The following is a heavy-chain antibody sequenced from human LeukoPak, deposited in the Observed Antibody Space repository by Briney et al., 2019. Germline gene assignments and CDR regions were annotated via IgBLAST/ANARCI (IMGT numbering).Heavy chain of an antibody. J-gene: IGHJ4*02. V-gene: IGHV4-38-2*02. CDR1: GYSISSGYY. CDR2: IYHSGST. Sequence: SETLSLTCTVSGYSISSGYYWGWIRQPPGKGLEWIGEIYHSGSTNYNPSLKSRVTISVDKSKKQFSLRLSSVTAADTAVYYCASQDYTENYFDYWGQGTLVTVSS. CDR3: ASQDYTENYFDY. D-gene: IGHD3-3*01.